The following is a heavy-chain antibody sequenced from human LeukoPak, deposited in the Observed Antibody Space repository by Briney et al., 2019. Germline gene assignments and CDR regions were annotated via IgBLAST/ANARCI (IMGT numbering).Heavy chain of an antibody. D-gene: IGHD6-13*01. CDR1: GYTFTSYG. J-gene: IGHJ5*02. CDR2: ISAYNGNT. Sequence: ASVKVSCKAFGYTFTSYGISWVRQAPGQGLEWMGWISAYNGNTNYAQKLQGRVTMTTDTSTSTAYMELRSLRSDDTAVYYCARGKAAAVGLNWFDPWGQGTLVTVSS. V-gene: IGHV1-18*01. CDR3: ARGKAAAVGLNWFDP.